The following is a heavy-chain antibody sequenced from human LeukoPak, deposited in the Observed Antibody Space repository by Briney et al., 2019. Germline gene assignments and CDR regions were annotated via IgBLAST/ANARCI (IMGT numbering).Heavy chain of an antibody. Sequence: KAGGSLRLSCAASGFTFSSYSMNWVRQAPGKGLEWVSSISSSSSYIYYADSVKGRFTISRDNAKNSLYLQMNSLRAEDTAVYYCAANQLSKWELLDFDYWGQGTLVTVSS. CDR2: ISSSSSYI. CDR1: GFTFSSYS. CDR3: AANQLSKWELLDFDY. J-gene: IGHJ4*02. D-gene: IGHD1-26*01. V-gene: IGHV3-21*01.